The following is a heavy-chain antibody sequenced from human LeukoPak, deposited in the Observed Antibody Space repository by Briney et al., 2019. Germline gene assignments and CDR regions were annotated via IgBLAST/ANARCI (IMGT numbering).Heavy chain of an antibody. J-gene: IGHJ4*02. CDR1: GGSISSGSYY. CDR2: IYTSGST. CDR3: ARVAKEGWWELSGYFDY. D-gene: IGHD2-15*01. V-gene: IGHV4-61*02. Sequence: SETLSLTCTVSGGSISSGSYYWSWIRQPAGKGLEWIGRIYTSGSTNYNPSLKSRVTISVDTSKNQFSLKLSSETAADTAVYYCARVAKEGWWELSGYFDYWGQGTLVTVSS.